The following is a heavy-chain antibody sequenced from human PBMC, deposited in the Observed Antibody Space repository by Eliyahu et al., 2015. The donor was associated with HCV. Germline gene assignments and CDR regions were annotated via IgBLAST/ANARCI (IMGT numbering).Heavy chain of an antibody. CDR1: XFSLSXARMG. CDR3: ARIFGAYYYYGMDV. D-gene: IGHD3-10*01. CDR2: IXSNDEK. J-gene: IGHJ6*02. V-gene: IGHV2-26*01. Sequence: QVTLKESGPVLVNPTETLTLTCTVSXFSLSXARMGVSWIRQPPGKALEWLAHIXSNDEKSXSTXLKSRLTISKDTSKSQVVLTMTNMDPVDTATYYCARIFGAYYYYGMDVWGQGTTVTVSS.